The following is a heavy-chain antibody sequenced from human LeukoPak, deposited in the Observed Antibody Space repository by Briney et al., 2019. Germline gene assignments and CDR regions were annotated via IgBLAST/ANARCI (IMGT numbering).Heavy chain of an antibody. CDR3: ARDRLSGGVMPDDY. J-gene: IGHJ4*02. CDR2: IIPIFGTA. D-gene: IGHD3-16*01. CDR1: GGTFSSYA. V-gene: IGHV1-69*13. Sequence: SVKVSCKASGGTFSSYAISWLRQAPGQGLEWVGGIIPIFGTANYAQKFPGRVTITADESTSTAYMELSSLRSEDTAVYYCARDRLSGGVMPDDYWGQGTLVTVSS.